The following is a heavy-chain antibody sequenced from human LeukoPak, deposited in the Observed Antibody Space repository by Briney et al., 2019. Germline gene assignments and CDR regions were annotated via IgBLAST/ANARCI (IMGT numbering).Heavy chain of an antibody. CDR3: AREGALTDYFDY. D-gene: IGHD3-16*01. V-gene: IGHV4-30-4*08. CDR2: IYYSGST. Sequence: KTSETLSLTCTVSGGSISSGDYYWSWIRQPPGKGLEWIGYIYYSGSTYYNPSLKSRVTISVDTSKNQFSLKLSSVTAADTAVYYCAREGALTDYFDYWGQGTLVTVSS. CDR1: GGSISSGDYY. J-gene: IGHJ4*02.